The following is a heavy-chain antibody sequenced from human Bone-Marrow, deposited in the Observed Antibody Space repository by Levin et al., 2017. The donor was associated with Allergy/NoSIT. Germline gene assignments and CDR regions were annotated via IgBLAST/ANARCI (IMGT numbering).Heavy chain of an antibody. D-gene: IGHD3-9*01. J-gene: IGHJ6*04. CDR2: IYRGGAT. Sequence: GESLKISCAASGLMVSDNYMTWVRQAPGKGLEWVALIYRGGATYYADVVKGRFTISIDNSKNTMGLQMKDLRPEDTAVYYCARTSYDVLNSQMDVWGKGTTVTVSS. CDR3: ARTSYDVLNSQMDV. CDR1: GLMVSDNY. V-gene: IGHV3-66*02.